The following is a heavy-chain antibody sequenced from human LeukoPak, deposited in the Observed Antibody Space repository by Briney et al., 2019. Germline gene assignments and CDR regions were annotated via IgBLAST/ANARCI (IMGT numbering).Heavy chain of an antibody. CDR3: ARGYSSGWYVSGGYYGMDV. D-gene: IGHD6-19*01. CDR1: GFTFSSYA. J-gene: IGHJ6*02. V-gene: IGHV3-33*08. CDR2: IWYDGSNK. Sequence: GGSLRLSCAASGFTFSSYAMSWVRQAPGKGLEWVAVIWYDGSNKYYADSVKGRFTISRDNSKNTLYLQMNSLRAEDTAVYYCARGYSSGWYVSGGYYGMDVWGQGTTVTVSS.